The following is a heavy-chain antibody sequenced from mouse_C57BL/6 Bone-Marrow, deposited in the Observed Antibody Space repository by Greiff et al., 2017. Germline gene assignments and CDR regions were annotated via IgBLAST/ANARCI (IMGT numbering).Heavy chain of an antibody. CDR2: ILPGSGST. Sequence: VQLQQSGAELMTPGASVKLSCKATGYTFTGSWIEWVKQRPGHGLEWIGEILPGSGSTNYNEKFKGKATFTADTSSNTAYMQLSSLTTEDSAIYYCARKGYYGSSGFAYWGQGTLVTVSA. CDR1: GYTFTGSW. CDR3: ARKGYYGSSGFAY. J-gene: IGHJ3*01. V-gene: IGHV1-9*01. D-gene: IGHD1-1*01.